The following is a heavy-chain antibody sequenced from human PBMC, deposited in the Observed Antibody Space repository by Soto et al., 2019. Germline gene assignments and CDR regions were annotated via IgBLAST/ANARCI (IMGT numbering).Heavy chain of an antibody. CDR2: IYYSGST. D-gene: IGHD1-7*01. J-gene: IGHJ3*02. CDR1: GGSISSGDYY. Sequence: SQTLSLTCTVSGGSISSGDYYWSWIRQPPGKGLEWIGYIYYSGSTYYNPSLKSRVTISVDTSKNQFSLKLSSVTAADTAVYYCARVKDYNWNYDDAFDIWGQGTMVTVSS. CDR3: ARVKDYNWNYDDAFDI. V-gene: IGHV4-30-4*01.